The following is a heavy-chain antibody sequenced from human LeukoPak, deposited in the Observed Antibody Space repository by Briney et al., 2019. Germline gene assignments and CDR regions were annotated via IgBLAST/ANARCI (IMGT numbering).Heavy chain of an antibody. D-gene: IGHD2-2*02. CDR2: INPSGGNT. J-gene: IGHJ5*02. CDR1: GYTFTSYY. CDR3: ARLYCSSTSCYTEYNWFDP. Sequence: ASVKVSCKASGYTFTSYYMHWVRQAPGQGLEWMGIINPSGGNTGYAQKFRGRVTITRNTSISTAYMELSSLRSEDTAVYYCARLYCSSTSCYTEYNWFDPWGQGTLVTVSS. V-gene: IGHV1-46*01.